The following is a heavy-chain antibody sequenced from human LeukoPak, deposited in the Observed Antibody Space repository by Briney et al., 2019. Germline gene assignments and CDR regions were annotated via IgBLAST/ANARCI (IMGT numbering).Heavy chain of an antibody. CDR1: GFTFSSYS. D-gene: IGHD3-3*01. Sequence: GGSLRLSCAASGFTFSSYSMNWVRQAPGKGLEWVSSISSSSSYIYYADSVKGRFTISRDNAKNSLYLQMNSLRAEDTAVYYCARGTDFWSGEDDAFDIWGQGTMVTVSS. CDR3: ARGTDFWSGEDDAFDI. CDR2: ISSSSSYI. V-gene: IGHV3-21*01. J-gene: IGHJ3*02.